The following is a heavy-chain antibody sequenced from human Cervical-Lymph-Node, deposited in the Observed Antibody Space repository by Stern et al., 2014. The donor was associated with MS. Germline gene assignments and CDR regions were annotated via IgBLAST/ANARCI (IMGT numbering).Heavy chain of an antibody. D-gene: IGHD3-10*01. CDR2: IYPEDSDT. J-gene: IGHJ3*01. V-gene: IGHV5-51*01. Sequence: EVQLVASGGEVKKAGESLKISCKGSGYSFTNTWIGWVRQRPGKGLEWMGYIYPEDSDTRSSPSFQGQVSISADTSISTTYLHWSSLKASDTAMYFCARPLRGINNAFDAWGQGTMVTVYS. CDR3: ARPLRGINNAFDA. CDR1: GYSFTNTW.